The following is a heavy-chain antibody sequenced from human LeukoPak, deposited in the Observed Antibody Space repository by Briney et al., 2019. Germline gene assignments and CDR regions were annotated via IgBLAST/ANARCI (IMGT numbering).Heavy chain of an antibody. Sequence: GGSLRLSCAASGFTFSSYAMSWVRQAPGKGLEWVSAISGSGGSTYYADSVKGRFTISRDNSKNTLYLQMNSLRAEDTAVYYCAREVITMVRGVIINYFDYWGQGTLVTVSS. CDR1: GFTFSSYA. CDR3: AREVITMVRGVIINYFDY. V-gene: IGHV3-23*01. D-gene: IGHD3-10*01. J-gene: IGHJ4*02. CDR2: ISGSGGST.